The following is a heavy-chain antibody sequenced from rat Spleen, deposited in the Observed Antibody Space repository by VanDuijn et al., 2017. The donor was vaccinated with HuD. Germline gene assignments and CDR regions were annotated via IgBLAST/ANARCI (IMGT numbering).Heavy chain of an antibody. CDR2: ISTSGSRT. J-gene: IGHJ1*01. CDR3: ARSGGGPHWYFDF. V-gene: IGHV5-25*01. Sequence: EVKLVESGGGLVHPGRSLKLSCAASGFTFSNYYMAWVRQAPKKGLAWVATISTSGSRTYYAASVKGRFTLSRDNAKSSLYLQMNRLKSEDTATYYCARSGGGPHWYFDFWGPGTMVSVSS. CDR1: GFTFSNYY. D-gene: IGHD1-11*01.